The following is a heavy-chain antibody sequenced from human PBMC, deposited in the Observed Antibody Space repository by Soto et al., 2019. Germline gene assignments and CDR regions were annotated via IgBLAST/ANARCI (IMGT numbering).Heavy chain of an antibody. V-gene: IGHV3-23*01. CDR1: GFTSRTFG. D-gene: IGHD1-26*01. CDR2: ISGSGSNI. CDR3: AKNQGVELVPLATVDWFDP. J-gene: IGHJ5*02. Sequence: GGSLRLSCAASGFTSRTFGMNWVRQAPGKGLEWVSFISGSGSNIYYGDSVKGRFTISRDNSKSTVYLELNNLSAEDTAVYHCAKNQGVELVPLATVDWFDPWGQGSVVTVSS.